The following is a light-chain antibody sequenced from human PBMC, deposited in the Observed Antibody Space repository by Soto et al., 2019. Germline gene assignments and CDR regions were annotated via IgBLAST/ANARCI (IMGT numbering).Light chain of an antibody. CDR1: SSDVGSYNR. CDR3: SSYKSSNTYV. V-gene: IGLV2-18*02. CDR2: DVS. J-gene: IGLJ1*01. Sequence: QSALTQPPSVSGSPGHSVAISCTGTSSDVGSYNRVSWYQQPPGSAPKLMIYDVSNRPSGVPDRFSGSKSGNAASLTISGLQAEEEADYSCSSYKSSNTYVFGTGTKVTVL.